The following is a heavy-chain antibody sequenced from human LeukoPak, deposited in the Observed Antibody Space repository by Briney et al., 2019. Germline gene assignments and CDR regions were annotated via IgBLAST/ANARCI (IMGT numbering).Heavy chain of an antibody. V-gene: IGHV3-30*03. CDR2: IPHDGSNA. Sequence: PGGSLRLSCVASGFTFTRNCMHWVRQAPGKGLEWVAAIPHDGSNALYADSVKGRFTISRDDSKNTQYLQRNSLRMEDSAMYYCATGSDYYYASWGQGTLVTVSS. CDR1: GFTFTRNC. D-gene: IGHD3-3*01. CDR3: ATGSDYYYAS. J-gene: IGHJ5*02.